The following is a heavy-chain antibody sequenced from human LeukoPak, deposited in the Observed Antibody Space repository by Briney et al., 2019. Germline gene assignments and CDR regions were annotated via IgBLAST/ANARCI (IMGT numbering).Heavy chain of an antibody. J-gene: IGHJ3*02. CDR1: GFTFSSYA. D-gene: IGHD1-26*01. Sequence: GGSLRLSCAASGFTFSSYAMTWVRQAPGKGLEWVSSINDSGGSTYYADSVKGRFTISRDNSKNTLYLQMNSLGVEDTAVYYCARESTVGRTQTDAFDMWGQGTMVTVSS. V-gene: IGHV3-23*01. CDR3: ARESTVGRTQTDAFDM. CDR2: INDSGGST.